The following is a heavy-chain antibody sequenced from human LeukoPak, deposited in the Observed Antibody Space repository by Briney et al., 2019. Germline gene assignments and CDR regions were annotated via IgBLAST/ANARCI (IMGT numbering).Heavy chain of an antibody. CDR3: ARDKYGDNSNAFDI. CDR2: IGTDGSRT. Sequence: GGSLRLSCAASGFTFSSYAIHWVRQVPGKGLVWVSRIGTDGSRTTYADYVQGRFTISRDNAKNTLYLQMNSLRAEDTAVYYCARDKYGDNSNAFDIWGQGTLVTVSS. V-gene: IGHV3-74*01. D-gene: IGHD4-23*01. J-gene: IGHJ3*02. CDR1: GFTFSSYA.